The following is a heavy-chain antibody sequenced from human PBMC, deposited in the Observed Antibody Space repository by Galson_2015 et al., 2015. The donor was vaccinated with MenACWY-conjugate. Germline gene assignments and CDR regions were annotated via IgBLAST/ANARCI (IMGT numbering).Heavy chain of an antibody. Sequence: ETLSLTCAVSGGSIHTDGYFWAWIRQPPGEGLEWIGSIYFSGTTYYNPSLKSRVAMSIDTSKNQFSLNLSSVTAADTAVYYCARLPRGINLILEGSWGQGILVTVSS. CDR3: ARLPRGINLILEGS. CDR1: GGSIHTDGYF. J-gene: IGHJ5*02. D-gene: IGHD3-22*01. CDR2: IYFSGTT. V-gene: IGHV4-39*01.